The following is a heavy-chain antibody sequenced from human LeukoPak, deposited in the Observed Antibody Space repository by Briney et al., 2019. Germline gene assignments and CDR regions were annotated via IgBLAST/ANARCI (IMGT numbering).Heavy chain of an antibody. V-gene: IGHV4-31*03. CDR3: ARVRHYGENYFDY. CDR1: GGSISSGGYY. D-gene: IGHD4-17*01. CDR2: IYYSGST. Sequence: SETLSLTCTVSGGSISSGGYYWSWIRQHPGKGLEWIGYIYYSGSTYYNPSLKSRVTISVDTSKNQFSLRLSSVTAADTAVYYCARVRHYGENYFDYWGQGTLVTVSS. J-gene: IGHJ4*02.